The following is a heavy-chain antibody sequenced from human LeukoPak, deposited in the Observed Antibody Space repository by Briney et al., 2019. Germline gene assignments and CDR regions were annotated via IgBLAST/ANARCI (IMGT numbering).Heavy chain of an antibody. J-gene: IGHJ4*02. Sequence: PGGSLRLSCAASGFTFSSYSMYWVRQAPGKGLEWVSSISSSGSYIYYADSVKGRFTISRDNAKNSLYLQMNSLRAEDTAVYYCARELSRYYDGSGYRDYWGQGTLVTVSS. CDR1: GFTFSSYS. CDR2: ISSSGSYI. CDR3: ARELSRYYDGSGYRDY. V-gene: IGHV3-21*01. D-gene: IGHD3-22*01.